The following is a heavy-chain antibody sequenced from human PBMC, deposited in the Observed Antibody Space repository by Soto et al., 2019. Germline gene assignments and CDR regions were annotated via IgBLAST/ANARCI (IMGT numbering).Heavy chain of an antibody. CDR1: GGTFSSYT. Sequence: QVPLVQSGAEVKKPGSSVKVSCKASGGTFSSYTISWVRQAPGQGLEWMGRIIPILGIANYAQKFQGRVTITADKSTSTAYMELSSLRSEDTAVYYCATYGSGSYSIDYWGQGTLVTVSS. D-gene: IGHD3-10*01. CDR2: IIPILGIA. J-gene: IGHJ4*02. V-gene: IGHV1-69*02. CDR3: ATYGSGSYSIDY.